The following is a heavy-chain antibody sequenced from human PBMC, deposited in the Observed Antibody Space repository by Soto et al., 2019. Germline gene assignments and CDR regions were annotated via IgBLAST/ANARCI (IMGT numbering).Heavy chain of an antibody. CDR1: GGSISSGSYY. CDR2: IYYSGST. D-gene: IGHD2-15*01. Sequence: SETLSVTCTVSGGSISSGSYYWGWIRQPPGKGLEWIGNIYYSGSTYYNPSLKSRVTISVDTSKNQFSLKLSSVTAADTAVYYCARRQSSPWFDPWGQGTLVTVS. CDR3: ARRQSSPWFDP. J-gene: IGHJ5*02. V-gene: IGHV4-39*01.